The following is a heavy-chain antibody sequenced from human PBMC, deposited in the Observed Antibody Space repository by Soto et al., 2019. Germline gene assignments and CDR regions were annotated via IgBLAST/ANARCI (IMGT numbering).Heavy chain of an antibody. J-gene: IGHJ4*02. CDR2: IYWDDDK. V-gene: IGHV2-5*02. CDR1: GFSLTTSGVG. Sequence: QITLNESGPTVVRPTETLTLTCRFSGFSLTTSGVGVGWIXXSPGKAPEWLALIYWDDDKRYSXXLKSRLTITKDTSKNQVVLTVSXXXXXXTXXYYCAHRVLRTVFGLVTTTAIYFDFWGQGTPVAVSS. CDR3: AHRVLRTVFGLVTTTAIYFDF. D-gene: IGHD3-3*01.